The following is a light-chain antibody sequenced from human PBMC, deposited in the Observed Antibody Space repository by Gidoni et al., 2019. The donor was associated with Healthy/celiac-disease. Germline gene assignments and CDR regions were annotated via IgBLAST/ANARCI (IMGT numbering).Light chain of an antibody. CDR1: QSVSSSY. J-gene: IGKJ1*01. Sequence: TQSPGTLSLSPGERATLSCRASQSVSSSYLAWYQQKPGQAPRLLIYGASSRATVIPDRFSGSGSGTDFTLTISRLEPEDFAVYYCQQYGSSPTWTFVQGTKVEIK. V-gene: IGKV3-20*01. CDR2: GAS. CDR3: QQYGSSPTWT.